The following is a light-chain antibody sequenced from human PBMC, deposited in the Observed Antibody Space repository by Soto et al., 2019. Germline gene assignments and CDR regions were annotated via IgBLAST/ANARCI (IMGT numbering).Light chain of an antibody. J-gene: IGKJ1*01. CDR2: KAS. Sequence: DIQMTQSPSTLSASVGDRVTITCRASQQISNWLAWYQQRPGKAPKLLIYKASTLQTGVPSRFSGSASGTEFPLTISSLQPDDSATYYCQQYSSDWTFGQGPKVEVK. CDR1: QQISNW. CDR3: QQYSSDWT. V-gene: IGKV1-5*03.